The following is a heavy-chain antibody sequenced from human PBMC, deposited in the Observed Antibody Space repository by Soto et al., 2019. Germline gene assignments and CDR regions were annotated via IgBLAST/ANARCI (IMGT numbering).Heavy chain of an antibody. Sequence: SETLSLTCTVSGGSISTYWWSWIRQPPRKGLEWIGYIYYSGSTNYNPSLKSRVTISVDTSKNQFSLKLTSVTAADTAVYYCARSRCSTRSLDYFGEGALVTVCS. CDR2: IYYSGST. CDR1: GGSISTYW. V-gene: IGHV4-59*01. CDR3: ARSRCSTRSLDY. D-gene: IGHD2-15*01. J-gene: IGHJ4*02.